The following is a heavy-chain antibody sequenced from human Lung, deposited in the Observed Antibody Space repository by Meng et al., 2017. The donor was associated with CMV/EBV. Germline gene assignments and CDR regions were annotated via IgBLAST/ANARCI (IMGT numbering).Heavy chain of an antibody. CDR2: INPNSGGT. CDR1: GYTFTGYY. D-gene: IGHD2-2*01. CDR3: ARDGSLGYCSSTSCYGAGLFDP. Sequence: ASVXVSCKASGYTFTGYYMHWVRQAPGQGLEWMGWINPNSGGTNYAQKFQGRVTMTRDTSISPAYMELSRLRSDDTAVYYCARDGSLGYCSSTSCYGAGLFDPXGQGXLVTVSS. V-gene: IGHV1-2*02. J-gene: IGHJ5*02.